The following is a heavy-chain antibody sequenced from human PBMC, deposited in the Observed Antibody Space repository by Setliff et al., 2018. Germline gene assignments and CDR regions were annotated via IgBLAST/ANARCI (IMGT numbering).Heavy chain of an antibody. CDR3: ARGGSYPDY. V-gene: IGHV3-7*01. D-gene: IGHD3-16*01. CDR2: IRQDGSEK. CDR1: GGSISSGDYY. J-gene: IGHJ4*02. Sequence: ETLSLTCTVSGGSISSGDYYWSWIRQPPGKGLEWVANIRQDGSEKYYVDSVRGRFTISRDNAKQSLYLQMNSLRVEDTAVYYCARGGSYPDYGGQGTVVTVSS.